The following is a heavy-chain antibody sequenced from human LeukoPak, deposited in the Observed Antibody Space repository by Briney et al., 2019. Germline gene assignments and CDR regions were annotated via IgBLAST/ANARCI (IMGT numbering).Heavy chain of an antibody. CDR2: IKSKTGGGTT. CDR1: GFTFSNAW. J-gene: IGHJ4*02. V-gene: IGHV3-15*01. Sequence: GGSLRLSCAAAGFTFSNAWMSWVRQAPGKGLEWVGRIKSKTGGGTTDYTAPVKGRFTISRDNSKNSLYLQMNSLRDDDTAVYYCARVGNGRSWDYWGQGTLVSVSS. CDR3: ARVGNGRSWDY. D-gene: IGHD2-15*01.